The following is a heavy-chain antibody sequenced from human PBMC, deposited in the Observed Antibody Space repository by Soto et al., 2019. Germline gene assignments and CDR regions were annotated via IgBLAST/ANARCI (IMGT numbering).Heavy chain of an antibody. D-gene: IGHD5-12*01. J-gene: IGHJ4*02. CDR2: INHSGST. CDR3: ARGRVTHGSSGYATTKDRSYFDY. CDR1: GGSFSGYY. Sequence: PSETLSLTCAVYGGSFSGYYWSWIRQPPGKGLEWIGEINHSGSTNYNPSLKSRVTISVDTSKNQFSLKLSSVTAADTAVYYCARGRVTHGSSGYATTKDRSYFDYWGQGTLVTVYS. V-gene: IGHV4-34*01.